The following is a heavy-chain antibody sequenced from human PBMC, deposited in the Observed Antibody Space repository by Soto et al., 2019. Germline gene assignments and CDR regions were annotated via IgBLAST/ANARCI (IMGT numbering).Heavy chain of an antibody. D-gene: IGHD2-2*01. CDR1: GGSISSYY. V-gene: IGHV4-59*01. CDR2: IYYSGST. Sequence: SETLALTCTVSGGSISSYYWSWIRQPPGKGLEWIGYIYYSGSTNYNPSLKSRVTISVDTSKNQFSLKLSSVTAADTAVYYCARDLAAHCSSTSCPPWYGYYYGMDVWGQGTTVTVSS. CDR3: ARDLAAHCSSTSCPPWYGYYYGMDV. J-gene: IGHJ6*02.